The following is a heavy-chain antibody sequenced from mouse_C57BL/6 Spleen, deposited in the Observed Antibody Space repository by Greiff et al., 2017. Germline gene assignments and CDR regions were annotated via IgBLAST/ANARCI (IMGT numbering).Heavy chain of an antibody. CDR1: GYSITSGYY. CDR2: ISYDGSN. Sequence: EVHLVESGPGLVKPSQSLSLTCSVTGYSITSGYYWNWIRQFPGNKLEWMGYISYDGSNNYNPSLKNRISIIRDTSKNQFFLKLNSVTTEDTATYYCCITTVVTYFDVWGTGTTVTVSS. J-gene: IGHJ1*03. D-gene: IGHD1-1*01. CDR3: CITTVVTYFDV. V-gene: IGHV3-6*01.